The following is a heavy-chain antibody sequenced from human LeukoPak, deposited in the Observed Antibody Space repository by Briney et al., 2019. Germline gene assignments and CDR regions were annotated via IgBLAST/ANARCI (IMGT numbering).Heavy chain of an antibody. CDR3: AKDGSYYFDD. CDR1: GFTFSTYN. V-gene: IGHV3-23*01. Sequence: PGGSLRLSCAASGFTFSTYNMNWVRQAPGKGLEWVSAVGGTDGRTYYAAFVKGRFTIYRDNSKNTLYLQMNSLRAEDTAVYYCAKDGSYYFDDWGQGTLVTVSS. CDR2: VGGTDGRT. J-gene: IGHJ4*02.